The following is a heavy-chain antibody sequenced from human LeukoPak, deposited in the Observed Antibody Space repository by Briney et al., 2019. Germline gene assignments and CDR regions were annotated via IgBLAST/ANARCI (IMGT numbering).Heavy chain of an antibody. V-gene: IGHV1-8*01. CDR2: MNPNCGNT. J-gene: IGHJ6*02. CDR3: ARGYCSSTSCHIMDV. D-gene: IGHD2-2*01. Sequence: ASVKVSCKASGYTFTSYDINWVRQATGQGLEWMGWMNPNCGNTGYAQKFQGRVTMTRNTSISTAYMELSSLRSEDTAVYYCARGYCSSTSCHIMDVWGQGTTVTVSS. CDR1: GYTFTSYD.